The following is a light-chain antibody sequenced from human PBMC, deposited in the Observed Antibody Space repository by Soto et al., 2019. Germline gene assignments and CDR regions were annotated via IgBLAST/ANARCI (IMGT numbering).Light chain of an antibody. CDR1: QSISNR. Sequence: GDGVTITCRASQSISNRLAWYQQRPGKAPKYLIYKASTLKSGVPSRFSGSGSGTECTITISSLQPDDCETYDGQHYNSYSEAFGQGTKVDIK. CDR2: KAS. V-gene: IGKV1-5*03. J-gene: IGKJ1*01. CDR3: QHYNSYSEA.